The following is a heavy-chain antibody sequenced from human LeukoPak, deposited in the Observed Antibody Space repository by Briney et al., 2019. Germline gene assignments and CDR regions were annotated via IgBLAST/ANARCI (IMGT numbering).Heavy chain of an antibody. CDR3: ARDPRPRGGWFYFDY. V-gene: IGHV4-4*02. CDR1: GDSISSGNY. D-gene: IGHD6-19*01. J-gene: IGHJ4*02. CDR2: VYQSGIT. Sequence: SGTLSLTCGVSGDSISSGNYWNWVRQPPGKGLEWIGDVYQSGITNYNPSLKSRVTMSVDKSKNEFSLKLDSVTAADTAVYYCARDPRPRGGWFYFDYWGQGILVTVSS.